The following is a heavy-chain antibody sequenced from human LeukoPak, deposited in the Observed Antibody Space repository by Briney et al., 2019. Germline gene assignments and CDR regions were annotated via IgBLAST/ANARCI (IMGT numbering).Heavy chain of an antibody. Sequence: PSETLSLTCAVYSGSFSGYYWSWIRQPPGKGLEWIGEINHSGSTNYNPSLKSRATISVDTSKNQLSLQLRSVTAADTAVYYCARGRITIFGVMVPLDHWGQGTLVTVSS. J-gene: IGHJ4*02. CDR3: ARGRITIFGVMVPLDH. CDR1: SGSFSGYY. CDR2: INHSGST. D-gene: IGHD3-3*01. V-gene: IGHV4-34*01.